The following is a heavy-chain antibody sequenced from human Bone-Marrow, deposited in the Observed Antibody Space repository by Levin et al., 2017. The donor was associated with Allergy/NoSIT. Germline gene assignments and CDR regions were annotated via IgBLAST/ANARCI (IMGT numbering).Heavy chain of an antibody. CDR2: IYSGGDT. D-gene: IGHD3-10*01. V-gene: IGHV3-66*01. CDR3: GRDGPGGGH. Sequence: GESLKISCTASGVTVGNNYFMWVRQAPGKGLECVSHIYSGGDTNYADSVRGRFSISRDNSKNTLYLQMNSLRAEDTAVYYCGRDGPGGGHWGQGTLVTVSS. J-gene: IGHJ4*02. CDR1: GVTVGNNY.